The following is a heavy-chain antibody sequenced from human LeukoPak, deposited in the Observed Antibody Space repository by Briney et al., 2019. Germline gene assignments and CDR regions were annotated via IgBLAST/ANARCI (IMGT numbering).Heavy chain of an antibody. CDR1: GFTFSDYS. CDR2: ICANSAI. CDR3: AREGYYGAFDI. D-gene: IGHD3-10*01. J-gene: IGHJ3*02. Sequence: PWGSLRLSCAASGFTFSDYSMNWVRQPPGKGLEWVSYICANSAIYYADSVKGRFTISRDNAQNSLSLQMNSLRDDDTAVYYFAREGYYGAFDIWGQGTMVTVSS. V-gene: IGHV3-48*02.